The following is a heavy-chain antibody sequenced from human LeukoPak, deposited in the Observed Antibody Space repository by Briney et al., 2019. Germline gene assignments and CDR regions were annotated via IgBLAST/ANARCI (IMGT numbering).Heavy chain of an antibody. CDR2: IEHDGIEM. CDR1: GFSFSNYW. J-gene: IGHJ4*02. D-gene: IGHD6-19*01. Sequence: GGSLRLSCAASGFSFSNYWMSWVRQAPGKGLEWVANIEHDGIEMNYADSAKGRFTIFRDNAKNSLYLQMTSLRAEDTALYYCTRATGWYPDYWGQGTLITVSS. V-gene: IGHV3-7*01. CDR3: TRATGWYPDY.